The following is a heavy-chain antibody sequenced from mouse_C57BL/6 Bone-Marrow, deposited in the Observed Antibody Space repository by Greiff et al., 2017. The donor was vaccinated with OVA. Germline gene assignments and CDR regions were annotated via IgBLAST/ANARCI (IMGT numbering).Heavy chain of an antibody. J-gene: IGHJ2*01. CDR1: GFTFSSYT. CDR2: ISGGGGNT. D-gene: IGHD1-1*01. Sequence: EVQRVESGGGLVKPGGSLKLSCAASGFTFSSYTMSWVRQTPEKRLEWVATISGGGGNTYYPDSVKGRFTISRDNAKNTLYLQMSSLRSEDTALYYCARRSYGSPYDFDYWGQGTTLTVSS. V-gene: IGHV5-9*01. CDR3: ARRSYGSPYDFDY.